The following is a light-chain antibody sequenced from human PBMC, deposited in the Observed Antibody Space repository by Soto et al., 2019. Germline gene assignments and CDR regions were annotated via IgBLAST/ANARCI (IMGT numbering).Light chain of an antibody. Sequence: DIVMTQSPDSLAVSLGERATINCKSSQSVLYSSNNKNYLAWYQQKPGQPLKLLIYWASTRESGVPDRFSGSGSGTDFTLTISSLQAEDAAVYYCQQYYTRPLTFGGGTKVEIK. CDR2: WAS. CDR3: QQYYTRPLT. CDR1: QSVLYSSNNKNY. J-gene: IGKJ4*01. V-gene: IGKV4-1*01.